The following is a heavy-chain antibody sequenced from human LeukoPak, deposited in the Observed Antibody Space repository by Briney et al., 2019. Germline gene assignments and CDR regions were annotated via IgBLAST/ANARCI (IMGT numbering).Heavy chain of an antibody. D-gene: IGHD6-19*01. CDR2: LSGSGITT. J-gene: IGHJ4*01. Sequence: GGSLRLSCAASGFTFSNFAMSWLRQAPGKGLEWVATLSGSGITTYYADSVKGRFTIYRDNSKNTLYLQMNSLRAEDTAVYYCAKGIYSSGWSYFDYWGHGTLVTVSS. CDR1: GFTFSNFA. V-gene: IGHV3-23*01. CDR3: AKGIYSSGWSYFDY.